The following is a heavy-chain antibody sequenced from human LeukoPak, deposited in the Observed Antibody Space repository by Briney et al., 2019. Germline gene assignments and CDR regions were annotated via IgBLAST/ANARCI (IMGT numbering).Heavy chain of an antibody. Sequence: GGSLRLSCAASGFTFSSYSMHWVRQAPGKGLEWLSYITTSGSTIYCADSVKGRFTISRDNAKNSLYLQMDSLRDEDTAVYYCASDSTLTYWGQGTLVTVSS. CDR3: ASDSTLTY. V-gene: IGHV3-48*02. J-gene: IGHJ4*02. CDR2: ITTSGSTI. CDR1: GFTFSSYS. D-gene: IGHD2-2*01.